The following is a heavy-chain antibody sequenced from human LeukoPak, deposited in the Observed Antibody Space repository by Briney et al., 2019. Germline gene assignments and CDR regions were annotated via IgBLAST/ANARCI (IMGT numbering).Heavy chain of an antibody. CDR1: GFTVSSSY. D-gene: IGHD6-13*01. J-gene: IGHJ4*02. CDR2: IYSGGNT. CDR3: ARLIAATGRLYFDY. V-gene: IGHV3-53*01. Sequence: PGESLRLSCAASGFTVSSSYMSWVRQAPGKGLEYVSVIYSGGNTYYAGSVKGRFTISRDNSKNTVYLQMNSLRAEDTAVYYCARLIAATGRLYFDYWGQGTLVTVSS.